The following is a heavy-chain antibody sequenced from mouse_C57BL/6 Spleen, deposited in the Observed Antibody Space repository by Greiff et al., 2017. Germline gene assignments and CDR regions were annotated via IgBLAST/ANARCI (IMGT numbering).Heavy chain of an antibody. D-gene: IGHD1-1*01. CDR2: IDPSDSYT. CDR3: ARGDYYGSQRGYFDV. J-gene: IGHJ1*03. Sequence: QVQLQQPGAELVKPGASVKLSCKASGYTFTSYWMQWVKQRPGQGLEWIGEIDPSDSYTNYNQNFKGKATLTVDTSSNTAYMQLSSLTSEDSAVYYCARGDYYGSQRGYFDVWGTGTTVTVSS. V-gene: IGHV1-50*01. CDR1: GYTFTSYW.